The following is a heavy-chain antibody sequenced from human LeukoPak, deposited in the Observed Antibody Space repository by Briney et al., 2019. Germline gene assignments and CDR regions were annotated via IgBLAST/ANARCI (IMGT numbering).Heavy chain of an antibody. CDR2: INWNGGST. J-gene: IGHJ6*03. V-gene: IGHV3-20*04. Sequence: TGGSLRLSCAASGFTFDDYGMGWVRQAPGKGLEWVSDINWNGGSTGYADSVKGRFTISRDNAKNSLYLQLNSLRAEDTALYYCARDRLMDYYMDVWGKGTTVTVSS. CDR1: GFTFDDYG. D-gene: IGHD2-21*02. CDR3: ARDRLMDYYMDV.